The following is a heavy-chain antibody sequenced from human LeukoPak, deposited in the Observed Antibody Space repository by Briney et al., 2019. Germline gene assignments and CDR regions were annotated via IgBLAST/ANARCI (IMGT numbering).Heavy chain of an antibody. CDR3: ARENSGSYREFDY. V-gene: IGHV4-4*07. CDR2: IYTSGST. D-gene: IGHD1-26*01. Sequence: PSETLSLTCTVSGGSISSYYWSWIRQPAGKGLEWIGRIYTSGSTNYNASLKRRVSMSVDTSKSQFSLKLSSVTAADTAVFYCARENSGSYREFDYWGQGTLVTVSS. CDR1: GGSISSYY. J-gene: IGHJ4*02.